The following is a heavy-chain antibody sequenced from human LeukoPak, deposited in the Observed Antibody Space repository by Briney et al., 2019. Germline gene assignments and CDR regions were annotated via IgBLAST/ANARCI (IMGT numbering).Heavy chain of an antibody. CDR3: ARGAYHDTSGYYV. CDR2: ISSSSTTI. Sequence: GGSLRLSCAASGFTFRDYYMSWIRQAPGKGPEWVSYISSSSTTIYYADSVKGRFTISRDNAQNSLYLQMNSLRAEDTAVYYCARGAYHDTSGYYVWGQGILVTVSS. CDR1: GFTFRDYY. D-gene: IGHD3-22*01. J-gene: IGHJ4*02. V-gene: IGHV3-11*01.